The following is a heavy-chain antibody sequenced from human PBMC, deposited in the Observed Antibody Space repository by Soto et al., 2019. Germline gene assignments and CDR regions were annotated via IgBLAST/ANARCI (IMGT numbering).Heavy chain of an antibody. CDR1: GFTVSSNY. V-gene: IGHV3-66*01. D-gene: IGHD1-26*01. J-gene: IGHJ3*02. CDR2: IYSGGST. Sequence: GGSLRLSCAASGFTVSSNYMSWVRQAPGKGLEWVSVIYSGGSTYYADSVKGRFTISRDNSKNTLYLQMNSLRAEDTAVYYCAMTMGNDAFDIWGQGTMVTVSS. CDR3: AMTMGNDAFDI.